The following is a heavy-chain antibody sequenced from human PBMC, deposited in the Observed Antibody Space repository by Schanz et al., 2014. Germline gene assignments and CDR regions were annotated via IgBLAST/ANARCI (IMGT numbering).Heavy chain of an antibody. Sequence: QVQLVQSGAEVKKPGSSVKVSCKLSGGTFSSYTISWMRQAPGQGLEWMGKIIPVLNIATYAQRFQGRVSITADTSTNTAYMELSSLTSEDTAVHYCARGRGFYDYWGQGTLXTVSS. CDR1: GGTFSSYT. J-gene: IGHJ4*02. V-gene: IGHV1-69*02. CDR3: ARGRGFYDY. D-gene: IGHD3-10*01. CDR2: IIPVLNIA.